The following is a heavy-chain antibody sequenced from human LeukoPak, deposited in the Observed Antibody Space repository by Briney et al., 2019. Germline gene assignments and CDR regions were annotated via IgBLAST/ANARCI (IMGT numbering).Heavy chain of an antibody. J-gene: IGHJ4*02. Sequence: ASVKVSCKASGGTFSSYAISWVRQAPGQGLEWMGGIILIFGTANYAQKFQGRVTITADKSTSTAYMELSSLRSEDTAVYYCATVRGYSYGMGPFDYWGQGTLVTVSS. CDR3: ATVRGYSYGMGPFDY. CDR2: IILIFGTA. CDR1: GGTFSSYA. D-gene: IGHD5-18*01. V-gene: IGHV1-69*06.